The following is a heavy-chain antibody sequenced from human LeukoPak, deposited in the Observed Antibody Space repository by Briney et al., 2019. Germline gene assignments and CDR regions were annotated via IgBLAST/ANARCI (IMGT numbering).Heavy chain of an antibody. Sequence: GGSLRLSCVASEFSPTNFWMTWVRRAPRRGLEWVANIKHDGTEKFYVDSVKGRFTISRDNAKNSLYLQMNSLRAEDTAVYYCATFVGIVSGTYTVPGGLLVWGKGTTVTVSS. CDR2: IKHDGTEK. D-gene: IGHD2-2*03. CDR3: ATFVGIVSGTYTVPGGLLV. J-gene: IGHJ6*04. V-gene: IGHV3-7*01. CDR1: EFSPTNFW.